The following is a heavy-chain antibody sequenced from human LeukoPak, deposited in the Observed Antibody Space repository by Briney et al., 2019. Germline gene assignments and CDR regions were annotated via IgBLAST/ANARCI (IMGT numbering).Heavy chain of an antibody. CDR2: IYYSGST. CDR3: ARQYSNFYYGMDV. CDR1: GGSISSGDYY. J-gene: IGHJ6*02. D-gene: IGHD2-21*01. Sequence: PSQTLSLTCTVSGGSISSGDYYWSWIRQPPGKGLEWIGYIYYSGSTNYNPSLKSRVTISVDTSKNQFSLKLSSVTAADTALYYCARQYSNFYYGMDVWGQGTTVTVSS. V-gene: IGHV4-61*08.